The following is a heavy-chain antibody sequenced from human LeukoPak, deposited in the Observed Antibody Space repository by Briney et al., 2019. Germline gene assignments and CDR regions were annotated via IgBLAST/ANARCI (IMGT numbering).Heavy chain of an antibody. V-gene: IGHV1-2*02. CDR2: INPNSGGT. Sequence: ASVKVSCKASGYTFTGYYMHWVRQAPGQGLEWMGWINPNSGGTNYAQKFQGRVTMTRDTSISTAYMELRSLRSDDTAVYYCARDYCSSTSCYAGYFQHWGQGTLVTVSS. J-gene: IGHJ1*01. CDR3: ARDYCSSTSCYAGYFQH. CDR1: GYTFTGYY. D-gene: IGHD2-2*01.